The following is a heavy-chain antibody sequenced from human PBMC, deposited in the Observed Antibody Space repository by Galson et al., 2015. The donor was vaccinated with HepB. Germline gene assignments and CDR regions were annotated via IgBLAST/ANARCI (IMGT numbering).Heavy chain of an antibody. CDR1: GGSISSGSYY. V-gene: IGHV4-61*02. Sequence: TLSLTCTVSGGSISSGSYYWSWIRQPAGKGLEWIGRIYTSGSTNYNPSLKSRVTVSVDTSKNQFSLKLSSVTAADTAVYYCARDLVGGNSGVDWGQGTLVTVSS. CDR2: IYTSGST. J-gene: IGHJ4*02. CDR3: ARDLVGGNSGVD. D-gene: IGHD4-23*01.